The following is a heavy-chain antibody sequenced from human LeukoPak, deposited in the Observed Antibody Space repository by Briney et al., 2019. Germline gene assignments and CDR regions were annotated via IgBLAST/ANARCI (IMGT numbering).Heavy chain of an antibody. J-gene: IGHJ3*02. CDR1: GFTFSSYA. Sequence: GGSLRLSCAASGFTFSSYAMHWVRQAPGKGLEGGAVISYDGSNKYYADSVKGRFTISRDNSKNTLYLQMNSLRAEDTAVYYCARGRVGGQRTDTFDIWGQGTMVTVSS. CDR2: ISYDGSNK. D-gene: IGHD1-26*01. CDR3: ARGRVGGQRTDTFDI. V-gene: IGHV3-30-3*01.